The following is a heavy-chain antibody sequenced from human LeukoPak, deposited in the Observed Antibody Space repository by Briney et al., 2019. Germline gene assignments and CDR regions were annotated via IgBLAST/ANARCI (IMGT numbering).Heavy chain of an antibody. CDR1: LYTFTSYD. D-gene: IGHD3/OR15-3a*01. V-gene: IGHV1-8*03. Sequence: ASVKVSCKASLYTFTSYDINWVRQATGQGLEWLGCMNPDSGNTGYAQKFQGRVTITRNTSISTAYMELSSLTAEDTAVYYCARGRDWLRWFDPWGQGTLVTVSS. J-gene: IGHJ5*02. CDR2: MNPDSGNT. CDR3: ARGRDWLRWFDP.